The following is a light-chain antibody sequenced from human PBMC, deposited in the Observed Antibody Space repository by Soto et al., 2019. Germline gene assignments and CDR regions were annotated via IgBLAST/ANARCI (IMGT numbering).Light chain of an antibody. J-gene: IGLJ1*01. Sequence: QSALTQPASVSGSPGQSITISCTGTSSDVGGYNYVSWYQQHPGKDPKLMIYDVSNRPSGVSNRFSGSKSGNTASLTISGLQAEDEADYYCSSYTSSITYVFGTGTKLTVL. V-gene: IGLV2-14*01. CDR3: SSYTSSITYV. CDR1: SSDVGGYNY. CDR2: DVS.